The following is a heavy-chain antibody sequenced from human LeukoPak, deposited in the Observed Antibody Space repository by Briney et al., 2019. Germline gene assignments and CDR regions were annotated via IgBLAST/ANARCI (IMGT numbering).Heavy chain of an antibody. CDR2: VNRDGRRQ. Sequence: GGSLRLSCAASGFTFSSYWMQWVRQAPGKGLVWVSRVNRDGRRQGYGTSVKRRFTISSDNAKNTLYLLMNSLRAEDTAVYYCARADYYCSSTSCGFDYWGQGTLVTVSS. CDR1: GFTFSSYW. D-gene: IGHD2-2*01. V-gene: IGHV3-74*01. CDR3: ARADYYCSSTSCGFDY. J-gene: IGHJ4*02.